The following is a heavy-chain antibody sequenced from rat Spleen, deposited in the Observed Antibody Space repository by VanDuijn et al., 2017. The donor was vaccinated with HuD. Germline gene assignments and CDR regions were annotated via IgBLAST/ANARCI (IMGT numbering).Heavy chain of an antibody. J-gene: IGHJ2*01. Sequence: EVQLVESGGGLVQPGRSMKLSCAASGFTFSNYDMAWVRQAPTKGLEWVASINYDGSSTYYRDSAKGRFTISRNNAKSTLYLQMDSLRSEDTATYYCTTKYRYNSPFDYWGQGVMVTVSS. CDR3: TTKYRYNSPFDY. CDR1: GFTFSNYD. D-gene: IGHD1-5*01. CDR2: INYDGSST. V-gene: IGHV5-20*01.